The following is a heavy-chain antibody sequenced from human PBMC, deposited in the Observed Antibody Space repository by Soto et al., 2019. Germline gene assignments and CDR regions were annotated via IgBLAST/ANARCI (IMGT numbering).Heavy chain of an antibody. CDR1: GGSISSSSYY. Sequence: SETLSLTCTVSGGSISSSSYYWGWIRQPPGKGLEWIGSIYYSGSTYYNPSLKSRVTISVGTSKNQFSLKLSSVTAADTAVYYCATNYAYYYYYGMDVWGQGTTVTVSS. CDR3: ATNYAYYYYYGMDV. V-gene: IGHV4-39*01. CDR2: IYYSGST. J-gene: IGHJ6*02. D-gene: IGHD4-4*01.